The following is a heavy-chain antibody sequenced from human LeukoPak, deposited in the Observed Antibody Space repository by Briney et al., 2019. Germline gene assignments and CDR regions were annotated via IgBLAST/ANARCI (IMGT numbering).Heavy chain of an antibody. CDR2: INPNSGGT. V-gene: IGHV1-2*02. D-gene: IGHD2-8*01. CDR1: GYTFTSYY. J-gene: IGHJ4*02. CDR3: ARVPPLALMVYAMPGDY. Sequence: GASVKVSCKASGYTFTSYYMHWVRQAPGQGLEWMGWINPNSGGTDYAQKFQGRVTMTRDTSISTAYMELSRLRSDDTAVYYCARVPPLALMVYAMPGDYWGQGTLVTVSS.